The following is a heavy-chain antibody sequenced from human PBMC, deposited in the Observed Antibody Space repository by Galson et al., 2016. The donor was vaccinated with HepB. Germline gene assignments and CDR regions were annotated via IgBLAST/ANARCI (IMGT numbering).Heavy chain of an antibody. CDR3: ARDHGLRYFDWLFSYYGMDV. CDR2: INGGNGKT. CDR1: EYNFNTYG. D-gene: IGHD3-9*01. V-gene: IGHV1-3*01. Sequence: VKVSCKASEYNFNTYGMHWVRQAPGQRLEWMGWINGGNGKTKYSQKLQGRVTITRDTSASTAYMELSSLRSEDTAVYYCARDHGLRYFDWLFSYYGMDVWGLGTTVTVSS. J-gene: IGHJ6*02.